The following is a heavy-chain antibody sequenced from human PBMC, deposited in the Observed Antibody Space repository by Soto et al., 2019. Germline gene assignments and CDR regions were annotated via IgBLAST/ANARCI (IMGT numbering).Heavy chain of an antibody. V-gene: IGHV1-46*01. CDR3: ARDNRDTAMEYNYGMDV. CDR2: INPSGGST. J-gene: IGHJ6*02. CDR1: GYTFTSYY. D-gene: IGHD5-18*01. Sequence: GASVKVSCKASGYTFTSYYMHWVRQAPGQGLEWMGIINPSGGSTSYAQKFQGRVTMTRDTSTSTVYMELSSLRSEDTAVYYCARDNRDTAMEYNYGMDVWGQGTTVTGSS.